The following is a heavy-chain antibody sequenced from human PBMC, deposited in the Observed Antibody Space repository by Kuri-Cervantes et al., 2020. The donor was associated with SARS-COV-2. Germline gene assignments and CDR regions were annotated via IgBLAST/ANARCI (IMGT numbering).Heavy chain of an antibody. Sequence: SVKVSCKASGGTCSSYAISWVRQAAGQGLEWRGGIIPIFGTANYAQKFQGRVTITADKSTSTAYMELSSLRSEDTAVYYCARSGYCSGGSCYVIYYYYGMDVWGQGTTVTVSS. D-gene: IGHD2-15*01. J-gene: IGHJ6*02. CDR3: ARSGYCSGGSCYVIYYYYGMDV. CDR2: IIPIFGTA. V-gene: IGHV1-69*06. CDR1: GGTCSSYA.